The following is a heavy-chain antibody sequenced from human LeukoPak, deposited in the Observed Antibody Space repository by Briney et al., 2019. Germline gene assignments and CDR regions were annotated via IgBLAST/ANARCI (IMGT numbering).Heavy chain of an antibody. Sequence: SETLSLTCTVSGGSISSSSYYWVWVRQPPGKGLEYIGTIFYVGDTYYNPSLESRLTISVDTSKNQFSLKLRSVTAADSAVYYCARTSGSRYAYDDYWGQGTLVTVSS. CDR1: GGSISSSSYY. V-gene: IGHV4-39*01. CDR2: IFYVGDT. CDR3: ARTSGSRYAYDDY. D-gene: IGHD6-13*01. J-gene: IGHJ4*02.